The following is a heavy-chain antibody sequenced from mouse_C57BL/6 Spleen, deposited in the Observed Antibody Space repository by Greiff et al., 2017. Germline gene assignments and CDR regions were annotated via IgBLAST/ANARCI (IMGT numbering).Heavy chain of an antibody. D-gene: IGHD6-5*01. V-gene: IGHV1-50*01. CDR3: ASEMAYDDVELDY. Sequence: QVQLQQSGAELVKPGASVKLSCKASGYTFTSYWMQWVKQRPGQGLEWIGEIDPSDSYTNYNQKFKGKATLTVDTSSSTAYMQLSSLTSEDSAVYYCASEMAYDDVELDYWGQGTTLTVSS. J-gene: IGHJ2*01. CDR1: GYTFTSYW. CDR2: IDPSDSYT.